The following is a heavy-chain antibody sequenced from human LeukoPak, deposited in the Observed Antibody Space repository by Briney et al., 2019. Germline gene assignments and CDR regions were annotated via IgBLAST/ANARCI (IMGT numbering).Heavy chain of an antibody. V-gene: IGHV3-53*01. CDR3: ARGDLNDYGLNYFDY. Sequence: GSLRLSCAASGFTVSSNYMSWVRQAPGKGLEWVSVIYSGGITYYADSVKGRFTISRDNSKNTLYLQMNSLRAEDTAVYYCARGDLNDYGLNYFDYWGQGTLVIVSS. D-gene: IGHD4-17*01. CDR2: IYSGGIT. CDR1: GFTVSSNY. J-gene: IGHJ4*02.